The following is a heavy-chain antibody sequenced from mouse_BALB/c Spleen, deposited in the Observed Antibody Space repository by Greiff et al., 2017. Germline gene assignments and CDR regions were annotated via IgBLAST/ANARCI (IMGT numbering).Heavy chain of an antibody. CDR2: ISYDGSN. J-gene: IGHJ3*01. V-gene: IGHV3-6*02. CDR1: GYSITSGYY. Sequence: VQLKESGPGLVKPSQSLSLTCSVTGYSITSGYYRNWIRQFPGNKLEWMGYISYDGSNNYNPSLKNRISITRDTSKNQFFLKLNSVTTEDTATYYCARAVYDYDGPAWFAYWGQGTLVTVSA. CDR3: ARAVYDYDGPAWFAY. D-gene: IGHD2-4*01.